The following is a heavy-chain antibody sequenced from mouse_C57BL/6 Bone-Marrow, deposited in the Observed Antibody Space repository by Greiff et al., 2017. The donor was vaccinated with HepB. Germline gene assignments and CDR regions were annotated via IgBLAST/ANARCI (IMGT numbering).Heavy chain of an antibody. J-gene: IGHJ4*01. CDR3: ARVRYYGSSYEDYAMDY. Sequence: EVMLVESEGGLVQPGSSMKLSCTASGFTFSDYYMAWVRQVPEKGLEWVANINYDGSSTYYLDSLKSRFIISRDNAKNILYLQMSSLKSEDTATYYCARVRYYGSSYEDYAMDYWGQGTSVTVSS. CDR1: GFTFSDYY. V-gene: IGHV5-16*01. D-gene: IGHD1-1*01. CDR2: INYDGSST.